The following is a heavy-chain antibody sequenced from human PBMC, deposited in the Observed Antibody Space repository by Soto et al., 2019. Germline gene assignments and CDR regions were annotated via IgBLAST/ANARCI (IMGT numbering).Heavy chain of an antibody. CDR3: ARDAYYDSSGYTQGWFDP. CDR2: ISSSSIYI. CDR1: GFTFSSYS. V-gene: IGHV3-21*01. J-gene: IGHJ5*02. Sequence: EVQLVESGGGLVKPEWSLRLSCAASGFTFSSYSMNWVRQAPGKGLEWVSSISSSSIYIYYADSVKGRFTISRDNAKNSLYLQMNSLRAEDTAVYYCARDAYYDSSGYTQGWFDPWGQGTLVTVSS. D-gene: IGHD3-22*01.